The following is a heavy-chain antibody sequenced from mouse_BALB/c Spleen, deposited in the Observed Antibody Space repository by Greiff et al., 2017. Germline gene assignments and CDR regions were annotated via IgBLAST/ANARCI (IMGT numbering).Heavy chain of an antibody. Sequence: EVKLQQSGAELVKPGASVKLSCTASGFNIKDTYMHWVKQRPEQGLEWIGRIDPANGNTKYDPKFQGKATITADTSSNTAYLQLSSLTSEDTAVYYCARSRYYYYAMDYWGQGTSVTVSS. D-gene: IGHD2-14*01. CDR2: IDPANGNT. CDR1: GFNIKDTY. V-gene: IGHV14-3*02. CDR3: ARSRYYYYAMDY. J-gene: IGHJ4*01.